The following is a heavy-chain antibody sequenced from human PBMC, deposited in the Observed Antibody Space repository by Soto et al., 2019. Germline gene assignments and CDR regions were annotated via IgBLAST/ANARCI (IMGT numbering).Heavy chain of an antibody. CDR2: ISAYNGNT. D-gene: IGHD5-12*01. V-gene: IGHV1-18*01. J-gene: IGHJ4*02. CDR3: ARAFHSCFAYGPYRAELHFDY. CDR1: GYTFTSYG. Sequence: GASVKVSCKASGYTFTSYGIRWVRQAPGQGPEWMGWISAYNGNTNYAQMLQGRVTMTTDTSTSSAYMDLRSLRSDDTAVYYCARAFHSCFAYGPYRAELHFDYWGQGTLVTVSS.